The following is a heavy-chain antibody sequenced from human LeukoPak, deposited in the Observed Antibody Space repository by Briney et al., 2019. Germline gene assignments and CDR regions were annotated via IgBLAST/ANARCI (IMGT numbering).Heavy chain of an antibody. Sequence: GGSLRLSCAASGFTFSSYWMNWVRQAPGKGLEWVSAISGSGGSTYYADSVKGRFTISRDNSKNTLYLQMNSLRAEDTAVYYCARDTTGYFDYWGQGTLVTVSS. D-gene: IGHD4-17*01. J-gene: IGHJ4*01. CDR1: GFTFSSYW. CDR3: ARDTTGYFDY. V-gene: IGHV3-23*01. CDR2: ISGSGGST.